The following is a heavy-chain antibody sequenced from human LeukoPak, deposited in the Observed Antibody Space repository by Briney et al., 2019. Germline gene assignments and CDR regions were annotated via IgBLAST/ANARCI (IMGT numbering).Heavy chain of an antibody. J-gene: IGHJ4*02. V-gene: IGHV5-51*01. D-gene: IGHD5-24*01. CDR3: ARRVEMATIFLFDY. CDR2: IYPGDSDT. CDR1: GYSFTSYW. Sequence: GESLRISCRGSGYSFTSYWIGWVRQMPGKGLEWMGIIYPGDSDTRYSPSFQGQVTISADKSISTAYLQWSSLKASDTAMYYCARRVEMATIFLFDYWGQGTLVTVSS.